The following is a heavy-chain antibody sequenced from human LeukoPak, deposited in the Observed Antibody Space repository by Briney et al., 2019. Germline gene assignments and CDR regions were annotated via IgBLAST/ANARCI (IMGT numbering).Heavy chain of an antibody. CDR2: INGGGGST. V-gene: IGHV3-23*01. CDR3: ARDLEQQLTNFDY. D-gene: IGHD6-13*01. J-gene: IGHJ4*02. CDR1: GFTFSNYA. Sequence: GGSLRLSCAASGFTFSNYAMSWVRQAPGKGLEWVSDINGGGGSTYYADSVKGRFTISRDNSKNTLYLQMNSLRAEDTAVYYCARDLEQQLTNFDYWGQGTLVTVSS.